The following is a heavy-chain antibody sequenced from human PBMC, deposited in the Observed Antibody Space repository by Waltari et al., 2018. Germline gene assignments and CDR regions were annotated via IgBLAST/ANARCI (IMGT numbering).Heavy chain of an antibody. V-gene: IGHV2-5*01. D-gene: IGHD6-6*01. J-gene: IGHJ4*02. CDR3: AHSPPWEQLAPVTVYFDY. Sequence: QITLKESGPTLVKPTQTLTLTCTFSGFSLSTTGVSVGWIRQPPGKALEWLAVIYWNNDRHYSPSLNNRLIITKDTSKNQVVLTMTNVDPADTATYYCAHSPPWEQLAPVTVYFDYWGQGTLVTVSS. CDR1: GFSLSTTGVS. CDR2: IYWNNDR.